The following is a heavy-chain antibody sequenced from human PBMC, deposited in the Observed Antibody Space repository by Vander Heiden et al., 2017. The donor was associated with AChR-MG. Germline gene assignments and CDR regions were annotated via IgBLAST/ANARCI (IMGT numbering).Heavy chain of an antibody. Sequence: EVQLLESGGGLVQPGGSLRLSCAASGFTFSSYAMSGVRQAPGRGLGWVSAMSGSGGSTYYADSVKGRFTISRDNSKNTLYLQMNSLRAEDTAVYYCAKDQVLWFGELLPDFDYWGQGTLVTVSS. V-gene: IGHV3-23*01. D-gene: IGHD3-10*01. CDR2: MSGSGGST. J-gene: IGHJ4*02. CDR1: GFTFSSYA. CDR3: AKDQVLWFGELLPDFDY.